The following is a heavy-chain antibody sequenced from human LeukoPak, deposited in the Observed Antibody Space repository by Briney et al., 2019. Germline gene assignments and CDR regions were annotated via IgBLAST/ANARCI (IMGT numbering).Heavy chain of an antibody. V-gene: IGHV3-30*18. CDR2: ISYDASER. Sequence: GGSLRLSCAASGFTFSTYGMHWVRQAPGKGLEWVAVISYDASERYYADSVKGRFTISRDNSKNTLYLQMNSLRAEDTAVYYCAKGGFYGSASYYKGYFDYWGQGTLVAVSS. CDR3: AKGGFYGSASYYKGYFDY. CDR1: GFTFSTYG. J-gene: IGHJ4*02. D-gene: IGHD3-10*01.